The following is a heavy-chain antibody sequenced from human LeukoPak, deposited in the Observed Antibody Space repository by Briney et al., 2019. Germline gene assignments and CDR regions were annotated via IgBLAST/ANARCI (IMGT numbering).Heavy chain of an antibody. CDR3: ARHIRIFGVVIMQFSLFDY. Sequence: SETLSLTCTVSGGSISSSSYYWGWIRQPPGKGLEWIGSIYYSGSTYYNPSLKSRVTISVDTSKNQFSPKLSSVTAADTAVYYCARHIRIFGVVIMQFSLFDYWGQGTLVTVSS. CDR1: GGSISSSSYY. J-gene: IGHJ4*02. D-gene: IGHD3-3*02. CDR2: IYYSGST. V-gene: IGHV4-39*01.